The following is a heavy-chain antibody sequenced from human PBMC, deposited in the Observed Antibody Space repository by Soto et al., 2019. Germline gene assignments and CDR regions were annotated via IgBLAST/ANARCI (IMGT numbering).Heavy chain of an antibody. CDR3: ARDTVEYSSPRDFDY. Sequence: GGSLRLSCAATGFTFNIYAINWVRQAPGKGLEWVSAVSASGGTTYYADSVKGRFTISKDRPRNMVYLQMNSLRAEDTAIYYCARDTVEYSSPRDFDYWGQGTLVNVSS. CDR1: GFTFNIYA. D-gene: IGHD6-13*01. J-gene: IGHJ4*02. CDR2: VSASGGTT. V-gene: IGHV3-23*01.